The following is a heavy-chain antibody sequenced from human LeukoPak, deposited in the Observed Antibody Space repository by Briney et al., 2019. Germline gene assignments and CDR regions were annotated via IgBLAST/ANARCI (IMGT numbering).Heavy chain of an antibody. D-gene: IGHD5/OR15-5a*01. V-gene: IGHV3-21*01. CDR3: ASGTASGFSVY. CDR2: ISYSSSYI. J-gene: IGHJ4*02. Sequence: GGSLRLSCAASGFTFTSYSMNWVRQAPGKGLEWVSSISYSSSYIYYADSAKGRFTISRDNAKNSLYLQMDSLRAEDTAVYYCASGTASGFSVYWGQGTLITVSS. CDR1: GFTFTSYS.